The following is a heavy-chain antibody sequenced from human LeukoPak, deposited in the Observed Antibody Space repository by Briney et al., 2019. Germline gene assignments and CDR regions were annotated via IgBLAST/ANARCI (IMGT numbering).Heavy chain of an antibody. CDR2: ISYDGSNK. V-gene: IGHV3-30*01. Sequence: PGGSLRLSCAASGFTFSSYAMHWVRQAPGKGLEWVAVISYDGSNKYYADSVKGRFTISRDNSKSTLYLQMNSLRAEDTAVYYCARPIDIVLMVYAGMDVWGKGTTVTVSS. CDR3: ARPIDIVLMVYAGMDV. CDR1: GFTFSSYA. D-gene: IGHD2-8*01. J-gene: IGHJ6*03.